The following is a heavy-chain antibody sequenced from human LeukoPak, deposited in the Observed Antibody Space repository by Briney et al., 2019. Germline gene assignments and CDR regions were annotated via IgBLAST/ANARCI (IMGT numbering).Heavy chain of an antibody. Sequence: TLSLTCTVSGGSISSGGYYWSWIRQHPGKGLEWIGYIYYSGSTYYNPSLKSRVTISVDTSKNQFSLKLSSVTAADTAVYYCARDPWGASYYYGMDVWGQGTTVTVSS. J-gene: IGHJ6*02. CDR2: IYYSGST. CDR3: ARDPWGASYYYGMDV. CDR1: GGSISSGGYY. D-gene: IGHD3-16*01. V-gene: IGHV4-31*03.